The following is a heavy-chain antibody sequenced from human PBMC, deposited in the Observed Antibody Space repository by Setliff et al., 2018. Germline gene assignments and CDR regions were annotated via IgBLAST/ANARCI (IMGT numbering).Heavy chain of an antibody. J-gene: IGHJ6*02. V-gene: IGHV4-61*09. CDR2: IYTGGST. Sequence: PSETLSLTCTVSGGSISSGGYYWSYWTWIRQPAGKGLEWIGHIYTGGSTNYNPSLKSRVTISLDTSRNQVSLKLSSVTAADTAVYYCARDRQYCSSTSCYTSYFYYYAMDIWGQGTTVTVSS. CDR1: GGSISSGGYY. CDR3: ARDRQYCSSTSCYTSYFYYYAMDI. D-gene: IGHD2-2*02.